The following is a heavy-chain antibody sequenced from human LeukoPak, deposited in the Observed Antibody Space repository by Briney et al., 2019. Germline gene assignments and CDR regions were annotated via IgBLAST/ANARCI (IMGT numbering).Heavy chain of an antibody. V-gene: IGHV1-2*02. CDR2: INPNSGGT. CDR1: GYTFTGYY. D-gene: IGHD6-19*01. Sequence: ASVKVSCKTSGYTFTGYYMHWVRQAPGQGLEWMGWINPNSGGTNYAQKFQGRVTTTRDTSISTAYMELSRLRSDDTAVYYCARGRDIAVAVDYWGQGTLVTVSS. J-gene: IGHJ4*01. CDR3: ARGRDIAVAVDY.